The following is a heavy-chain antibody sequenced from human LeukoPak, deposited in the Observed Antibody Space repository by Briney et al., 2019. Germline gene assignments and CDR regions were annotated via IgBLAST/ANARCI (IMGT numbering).Heavy chain of an antibody. J-gene: IGHJ5*02. CDR1: GYTFTSYD. V-gene: IGHV1-8*01. D-gene: IGHD3-9*01. CDR3: ARGRALRYFDWLLSNNWFDP. Sequence: ASVKVSCKASGYTFTSYDINWVRQATGQGLEWMGWMNPNSGNTGYARKFQGRVTMTRNTSISTAYMELSSLRSEDTAVYYCARGRALRYFDWLLSNNWFDPWGQGTLVTVSS. CDR2: MNPNSGNT.